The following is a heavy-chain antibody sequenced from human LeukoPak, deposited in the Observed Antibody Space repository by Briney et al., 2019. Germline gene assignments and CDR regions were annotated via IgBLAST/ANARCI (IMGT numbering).Heavy chain of an antibody. V-gene: IGHV4-34*01. D-gene: IGHD6-13*01. CDR2: INHSGSA. CDR3: APQQLVLFWFDP. CDR1: GGSFSGYY. Sequence: KPSETLSLTCAVYGGSFSGYYWSWIRQPPGKGLEWIGEINHSGSANYNPSLKSRVTISVDTSKNQFSLKLSSVTAADTAVYYCAPQQLVLFWFDPWGQGTLVTVSS. J-gene: IGHJ5*02.